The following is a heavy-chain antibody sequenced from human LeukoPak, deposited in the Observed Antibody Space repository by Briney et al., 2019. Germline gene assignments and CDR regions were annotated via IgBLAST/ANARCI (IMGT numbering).Heavy chain of an antibody. Sequence: GGSLRLSCAASGFTFSSYDMHWVRQATGKGLGWVSAIGTAGDTYYPGSVKGRFTISRENAKNSLYLQMNSLRAEDTAVYYCARARIVGATEYYFDHWGQGTLVTVSS. V-gene: IGHV3-13*01. CDR3: ARARIVGATEYYFDH. D-gene: IGHD1-26*01. J-gene: IGHJ4*02. CDR1: GFTFSSYD. CDR2: IGTAGDT.